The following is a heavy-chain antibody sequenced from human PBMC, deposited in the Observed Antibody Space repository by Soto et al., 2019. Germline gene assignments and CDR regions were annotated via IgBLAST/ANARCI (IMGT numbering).Heavy chain of an antibody. Sequence: VGSLRLSCAASGFTFSNYAMNWVREARGKGLQWVSGISGSGANTYYADFVKGRFTISRDNSKNTLYLQMNSLRAEDTAVYYCAKDLVYFDSGTYSTLDYWGQGTLVTVSS. CDR3: AKDLVYFDSGTYSTLDY. D-gene: IGHD3-10*01. V-gene: IGHV3-23*01. J-gene: IGHJ4*02. CDR2: ISGSGANT. CDR1: GFTFSNYA.